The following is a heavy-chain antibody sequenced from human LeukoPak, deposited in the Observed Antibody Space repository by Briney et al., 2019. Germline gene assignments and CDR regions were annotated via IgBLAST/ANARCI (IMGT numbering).Heavy chain of an antibody. Sequence: ASVKVSCKASGYTFTGYYMHWVRQAPGQGLEWMGWINPNSGGTNYAQKFQGRVTMTRDTSISTAYMELSRLRSDDTAVYYCASSPVVVAAIGRAFDIWGQGTMVTVSS. V-gene: IGHV1-2*02. CDR1: GYTFTGYY. D-gene: IGHD2-15*01. J-gene: IGHJ3*02. CDR2: INPNSGGT. CDR3: ASSPVVVAAIGRAFDI.